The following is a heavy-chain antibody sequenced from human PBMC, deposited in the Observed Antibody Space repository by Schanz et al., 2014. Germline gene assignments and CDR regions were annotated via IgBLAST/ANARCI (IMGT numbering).Heavy chain of an antibody. CDR2: MNPNSGDT. CDR1: GYPFTSDD. V-gene: IGHV1-8*01. Sequence: QVQLVQSGAEVKKPGASVKVSCRASGYPFTSDDITWVRQAPGQGLEWMGWMNPNSGDTGYPRKFQDRVTMTRNTSISTAYMELNSLTSEDTAVYYCARVSMEFERGKSYYYYMDVWGQGTLVTVSS. D-gene: IGHD3-10*01. CDR3: ARVSMEFERGKSYYYYMDV. J-gene: IGHJ6*03.